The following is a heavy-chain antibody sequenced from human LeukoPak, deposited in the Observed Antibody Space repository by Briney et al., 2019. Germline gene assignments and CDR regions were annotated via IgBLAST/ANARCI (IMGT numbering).Heavy chain of an antibody. CDR3: AKDFDIVVVPAANLFNWFDP. CDR2: ISYDGSNK. CDR1: GFTFSSYA. Sequence: GGSLRLSCAASGFTFSSYAMHWVRQAPGKGLEWVAVISYDGSNKYYADSVKGRFTISRDNSKNTLYLQMNSLRAEDTAVYYCAKDFDIVVVPAANLFNWFDPWGQGTLVTVSS. D-gene: IGHD2-2*01. V-gene: IGHV3-30-3*01. J-gene: IGHJ5*02.